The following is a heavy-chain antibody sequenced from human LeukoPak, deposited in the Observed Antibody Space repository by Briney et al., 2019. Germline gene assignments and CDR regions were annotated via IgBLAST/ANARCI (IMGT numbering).Heavy chain of an antibody. D-gene: IGHD1-1*01. CDR1: GFTFINYA. CDR3: AKRDSTGLHYFDY. Sequence: GGSLRLSCAASGFTFINYAMSWVRQAPGKGLEWVSVIGKSGTTYYADPVKGRFTISRDNSKSTLYLQMNSLRAEDTAVYYCAKRDSTGLHYFDYWGQGTLVTVSS. J-gene: IGHJ4*02. CDR2: IGKSGTT. V-gene: IGHV3-23*01.